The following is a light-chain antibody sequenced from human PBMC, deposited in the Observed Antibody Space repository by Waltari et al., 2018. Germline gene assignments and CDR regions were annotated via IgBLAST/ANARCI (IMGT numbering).Light chain of an antibody. Sequence: EIVLTQSPATLSLSPGERATLSCRASQSVSSYLAWFQQKPGQAPRLLSSDASNRATGIPARFSGSESGTDFTLTISSLEPEDFAVYYCQQRTNWPLTFGGGTKVEIK. V-gene: IGKV3-11*01. CDR3: QQRTNWPLT. J-gene: IGKJ4*01. CDR1: QSVSSY. CDR2: DAS.